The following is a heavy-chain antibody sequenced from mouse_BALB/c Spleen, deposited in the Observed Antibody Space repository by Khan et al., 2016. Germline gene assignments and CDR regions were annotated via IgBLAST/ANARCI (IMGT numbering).Heavy chain of an antibody. J-gene: IGHJ1*01. V-gene: IGHV3-2*02. CDR3: ARGYYGISYFDV. Sequence: VQLKESGPGLVKPSQSLSLTCTVTGYSITSDYAWNWIRQFPGNRLEWLGYITSSGSTTYNPSLKSRISITRDTSQTQFFLHLNSVTAEDTATFYSARGYYGISYFDVWGAGTTVTVSS. CDR2: ITSSGST. CDR1: GYSITSDYA. D-gene: IGHD1-1*01.